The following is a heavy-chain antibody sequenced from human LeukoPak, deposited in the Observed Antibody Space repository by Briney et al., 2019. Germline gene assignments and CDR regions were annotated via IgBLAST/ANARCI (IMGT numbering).Heavy chain of an antibody. CDR1: GGTFSSYA. D-gene: IGHD3-10*01. J-gene: IGHJ6*03. V-gene: IGHV1-69*05. CDR3: ARDSPRITMVRGSSRDYYYYMDV. CDR2: IIPIFGTA. Sequence: SVKVSCKASGGTFSSYAISWVRQAPGQGLEWMGGIIPIFGTANYAQKFQGRVMITTDESTSTAYMELSSLRSEDTAVYYCARDSPRITMVRGSSRDYYYYMDVWGKGTTVPVSS.